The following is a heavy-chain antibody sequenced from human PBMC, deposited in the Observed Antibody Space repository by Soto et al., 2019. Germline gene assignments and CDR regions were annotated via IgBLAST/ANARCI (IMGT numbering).Heavy chain of an antibody. J-gene: IGHJ4*02. CDR1: GFTFNRHW. V-gene: IGHV3-7*01. CDR3: LRTGWNTPDY. CDR2: IKEDGSEK. Sequence: EVQLVESGGGLVQPGGSLRLYCAVSGFTFNRHWMSWVRQTPGKGLEWVASIKEDGSEKSYVDSVKGRFTISRDNAKNSLFLQMHSLRVEDTAVYYCLRTGWNTPDYWGQGTLVTVSS. D-gene: IGHD1-1*01.